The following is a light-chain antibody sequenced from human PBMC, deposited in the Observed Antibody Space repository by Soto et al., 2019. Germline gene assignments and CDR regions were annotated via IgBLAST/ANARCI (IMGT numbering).Light chain of an antibody. J-gene: IGKJ5*01. CDR2: DAS. V-gene: IGKV3-11*01. Sequence: GLTHSPAALSLSPGERATLSCRASQSVSSYLAWYQQKPGQAPRLLIYDASNRATGIPARFSGSGSGTDFTLTISSLEPEDFAVYYCQQRSNWPLTFGHATRLEI. CDR1: QSVSSY. CDR3: QQRSNWPLT.